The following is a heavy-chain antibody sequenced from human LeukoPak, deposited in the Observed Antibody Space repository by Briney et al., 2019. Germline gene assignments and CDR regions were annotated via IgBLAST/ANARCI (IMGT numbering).Heavy chain of an antibody. J-gene: IGHJ3*02. V-gene: IGHV4-59*01. CDR1: GGSISSYY. CDR2: IYYSGST. Sequence: SETLSLTCTVSGGSISSYYWSWIRQPPGKGLEWIGYIYYSGSTNYNPSLKSRVTISVDTSKNQFSLKLSSVTAADTAVYYCARGPVVVTFGNAFDIWGQGTMVTVSS. CDR3: ARGPVVVTFGNAFDI. D-gene: IGHD2-21*02.